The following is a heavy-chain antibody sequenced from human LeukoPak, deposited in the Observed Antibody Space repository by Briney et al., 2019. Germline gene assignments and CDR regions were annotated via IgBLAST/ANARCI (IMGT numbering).Heavy chain of an antibody. CDR1: GGTFSSYA. V-gene: IGHV1-69*01. Sequence: SVNVSCKASGGTFSSYAISWVRQAPGQGLEWMGGIIPIVGTANYAQKFQGRLTITADESTSTAYMELSSLRSEDTAVYYYARWGSSGYPYYFDYWGQGNLVTLFS. J-gene: IGHJ4*02. CDR3: ARWGSSGYPYYFDY. D-gene: IGHD3-22*01. CDR2: IIPIVGTA.